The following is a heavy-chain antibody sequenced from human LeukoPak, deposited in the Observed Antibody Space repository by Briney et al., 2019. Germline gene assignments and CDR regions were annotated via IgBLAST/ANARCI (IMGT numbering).Heavy chain of an antibody. J-gene: IGHJ4*02. CDR3: AKHFGSGTYYNYFVY. D-gene: IGHD3-10*01. CDR1: GFTFSSYA. CDR2: ISASGGST. Sequence: TGGSLRLSCAASGFTFSSYAMSWVRQAPGKGLEWVSAISASGGSTNYADSVKGRFTISRDNSKNTLLLQMNSLRAEDTAVYYCAKHFGSGTYYNYFVYWGQGTLVTVSS. V-gene: IGHV3-23*01.